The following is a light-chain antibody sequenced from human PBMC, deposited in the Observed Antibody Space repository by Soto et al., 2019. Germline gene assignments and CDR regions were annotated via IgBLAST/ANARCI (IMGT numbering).Light chain of an antibody. Sequence: EIVLTQSPGTLSLSPGERATLSCRASQSISSPYLAWHQQKPGQAPRLLIDGASSRATGVPDRFSGSGSGTDFTLTISRLEPEDFAVYYCQQYGSSPGTFGQGTKVDIK. CDR1: QSISSPY. V-gene: IGKV3-20*01. CDR2: GAS. J-gene: IGKJ1*01. CDR3: QQYGSSPGT.